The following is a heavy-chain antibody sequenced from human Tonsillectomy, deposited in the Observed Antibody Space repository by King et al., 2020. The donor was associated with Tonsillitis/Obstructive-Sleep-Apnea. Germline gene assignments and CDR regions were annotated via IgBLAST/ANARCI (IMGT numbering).Heavy chain of an antibody. D-gene: IGHD3-22*01. V-gene: IGHV4-34*01. CDR3: ARVPRYDSSGYLDAFDI. CDR2: INHSGST. CDR1: GGSFSGYY. Sequence: VQLQQWGAGLLKPSETLSLTCAVYGGSFSGYYCSCIRHPPGKGRWWIVEINHSGSTNSNASLNSLCTISVDSSKNPFSLKLSSVTAADTAVYYCARVPRYDSSGYLDAFDIWGQGTMVTVSS. J-gene: IGHJ3*02.